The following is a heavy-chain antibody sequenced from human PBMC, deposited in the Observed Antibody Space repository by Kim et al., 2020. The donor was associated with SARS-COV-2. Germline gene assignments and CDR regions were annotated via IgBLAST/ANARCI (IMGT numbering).Heavy chain of an antibody. Sequence: GGSLRLSCAASGFTFSSYWMSWVRQAPGKGLEWVANIKQDGSEKYYVDSVKGRFTISRDNAKNSLYLQMNSLRAEDTAVYYCARRVKPRGYDFWSGTLNGLGVDNWFDPWGQGTLVTVSS. CDR3: ARRVKPRGYDFWSGTLNGLGVDNWFDP. J-gene: IGHJ5*02. CDR1: GFTFSSYW. D-gene: IGHD3-3*01. V-gene: IGHV3-7*01. CDR2: IKQDGSEK.